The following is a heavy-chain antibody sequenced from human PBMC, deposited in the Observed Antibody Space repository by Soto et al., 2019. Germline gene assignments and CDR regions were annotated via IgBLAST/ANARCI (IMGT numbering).Heavy chain of an antibody. Sequence: GGSLRLSCEASGFTYSRYAISWVRQAPGKGLEWVSGISASGDSTNYADSVKGRVTIPRDNANNTLYLRMNSLRVEDAAVYYCAKGRGEGYCTGGSCSFDNWGQGTLVTVYS. V-gene: IGHV3-23*01. CDR3: AKGRGEGYCTGGSCSFDN. D-gene: IGHD2-15*01. J-gene: IGHJ4*02. CDR2: ISASGDST. CDR1: GFTYSRYA.